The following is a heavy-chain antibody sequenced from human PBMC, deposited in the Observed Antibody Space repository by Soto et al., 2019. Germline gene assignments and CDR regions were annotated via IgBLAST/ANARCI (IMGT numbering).Heavy chain of an antibody. CDR3: ARDLGSSWLNSFDP. CDR2: IYYSGST. Sequence: PSETLSLTCTVSGGSISSGGYYWSWIRQHPGKGLEWIGYIYYSGSTYYNPSLKSRVTISVDTSKNQFSLKLSSVTAADTAVYYCARDLGSSWLNSFDPWGQGTLVTVSS. CDR1: GGSISSGGYY. J-gene: IGHJ5*02. D-gene: IGHD6-13*01. V-gene: IGHV4-31*02.